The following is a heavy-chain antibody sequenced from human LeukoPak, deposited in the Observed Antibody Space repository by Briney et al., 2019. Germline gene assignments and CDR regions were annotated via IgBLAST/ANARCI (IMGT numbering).Heavy chain of an antibody. CDR3: ARGLRYGDYGHYYGMDV. Sequence: SETLSLTCTVSGGSISSYYWSWIRQPPGEGLEWIGYIYYSGSTNYNPSLKSRVTISVDKSKNQFSLKLKSVTAADTAVYYCARGLRYGDYGHYYGMDVWGQGTTVTVSS. D-gene: IGHD4-17*01. V-gene: IGHV4-59*01. CDR2: IYYSGST. CDR1: GGSISSYY. J-gene: IGHJ6*02.